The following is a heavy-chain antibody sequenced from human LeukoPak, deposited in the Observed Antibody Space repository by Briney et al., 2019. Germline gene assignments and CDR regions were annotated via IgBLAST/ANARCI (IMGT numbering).Heavy chain of an antibody. D-gene: IGHD6-13*01. CDR3: ARSIAAAGQSYYYYYVDV. CDR1: GGTFSSYA. V-gene: IGHV1-69*05. Sequence: SVKVSCKASGGTFSSYAISWVRQAPGQGLEWMGGIIPIFGTANYAQKFQGRVTITTDESTSTAYMELSSLRSEDTAVYYCARSIAAAGQSYYYYYVDVWGKGTTVTVSS. J-gene: IGHJ6*03. CDR2: IIPIFGTA.